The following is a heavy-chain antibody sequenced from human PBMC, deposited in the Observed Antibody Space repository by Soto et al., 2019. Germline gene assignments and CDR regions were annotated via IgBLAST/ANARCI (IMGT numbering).Heavy chain of an antibody. Sequence: EVQLVESGGGLVQPGGSLRLSCAASGFTFSNNWMHWVRQAPGKGLVWVSRINGDGSRTNYADSVRGRFTISRDNAKNTLFLQMNGLRAEDTAVYYCATVGTGSYNRLDPWGQGSLVTVSS. CDR2: INGDGSRT. CDR1: GFTFSNNW. V-gene: IGHV3-74*01. D-gene: IGHD1-26*01. J-gene: IGHJ5*02. CDR3: ATVGTGSYNRLDP.